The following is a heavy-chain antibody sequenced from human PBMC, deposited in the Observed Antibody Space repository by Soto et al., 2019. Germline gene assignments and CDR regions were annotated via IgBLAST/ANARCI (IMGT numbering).Heavy chain of an antibody. CDR2: TIPVLAKP. CDR3: ARDSTVTNAFEY. V-gene: IGHV1-69*09. Sequence: QVQLVQSGAEVNKPGSSVKVSCKASGGTFSRSAISWVRQAPGQRLEYMGTTIPVLAKPKYAQKFQGRVSITADESTGTSDMELYSLTSDDTAGYYCARDSTVTNAFEYWGQGTLVTVSS. CDR1: GGTFSRSA. D-gene: IGHD4-17*01. J-gene: IGHJ4*02.